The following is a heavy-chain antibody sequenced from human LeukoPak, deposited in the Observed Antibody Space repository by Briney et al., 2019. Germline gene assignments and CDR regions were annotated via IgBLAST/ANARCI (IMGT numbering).Heavy chain of an antibody. V-gene: IGHV3-21*01. CDR3: AREVSEGFDF. J-gene: IGHJ4*02. D-gene: IGHD3-22*01. CDR2: FGTRSTSV. CDR1: GFTFSGYS. Sequence: GGSLRLSCTASGFTFSGYSMNWIRQAPGKGLEWVSSFGTRSTSVYHAGSVKGRFAISRDNAKNSLYLQMNSLGAEDTALYYCAREVSEGFDFWGQGTLVTVSS.